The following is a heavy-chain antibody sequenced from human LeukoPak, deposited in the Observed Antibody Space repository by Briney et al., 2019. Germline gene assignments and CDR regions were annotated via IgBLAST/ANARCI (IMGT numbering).Heavy chain of an antibody. CDR1: GGSISSYY. CDR3: ARDRRVGATRAYYYYYGMDV. Sequence: SETLSLTCTVSGGSISSYYWSWLRQPPGKGLEWIGYIYYSGSTNYNPSLKSRVTISVDTSKNQFSLKLSSVTAADTAVYYCARDRRVGATRAYYYYYGMDVWGQGTTVTVSS. CDR2: IYYSGST. J-gene: IGHJ6*02. V-gene: IGHV4-59*01. D-gene: IGHD1-26*01.